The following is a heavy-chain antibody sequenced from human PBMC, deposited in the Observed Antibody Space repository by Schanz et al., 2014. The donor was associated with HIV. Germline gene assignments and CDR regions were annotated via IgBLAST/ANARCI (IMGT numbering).Heavy chain of an antibody. Sequence: QVQLVQSGAEVKKPGASVKVSCKASGYSFTSNFIHWVRQAPGQGLEWMGWISAYNGNTNYAQKLQGRVTMTTDTSTSTAYMDLRSLRSDDTAVYYCARSNYDILRARAYYYYYGLDVWGQGTTVTVSS. CDR2: ISAYNGNT. V-gene: IGHV1-18*04. J-gene: IGHJ6*02. D-gene: IGHD3-9*01. CDR1: GYSFTSNF. CDR3: ARSNYDILRARAYYYYYGLDV.